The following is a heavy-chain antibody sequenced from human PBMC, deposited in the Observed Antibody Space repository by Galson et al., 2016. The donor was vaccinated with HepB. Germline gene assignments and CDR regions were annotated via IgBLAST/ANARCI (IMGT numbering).Heavy chain of an antibody. CDR2: ISFDSSNK. CDR3: ARDLTMTQGEQFYFDF. CDR1: GFTFGMYA. Sequence: SLRLSCAASGFTFGMYAMHWVRQAPGKGLEWVAVISFDSSNKYYPHSVRGRFTISRDNSKNTLFLQMNGLRADDTALYYCARDLTMTQGEQFYFDFWGKGTLVTVSS. J-gene: IGHJ4*02. D-gene: IGHD3-10*01. V-gene: IGHV3-30*03.